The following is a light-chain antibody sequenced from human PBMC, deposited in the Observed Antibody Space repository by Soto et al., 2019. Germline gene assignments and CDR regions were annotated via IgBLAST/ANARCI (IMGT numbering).Light chain of an antibody. J-gene: IGKJ5*01. CDR1: QSVRGN. Sequence: EIVMTQSPATLSVSPGERATLYCRASQSVRGNLAWYQQRPDQSPRLLIYGTSSRATGIPARFSGSGSGTDFTLTISSLEPEDFAVYYCQQRSNWPSITFGQGTRLEI. V-gene: IGKV3-15*01. CDR2: GTS. CDR3: QQRSNWPSIT.